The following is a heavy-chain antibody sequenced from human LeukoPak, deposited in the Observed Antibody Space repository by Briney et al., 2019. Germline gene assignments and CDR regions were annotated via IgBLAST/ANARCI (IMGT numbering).Heavy chain of an antibody. CDR1: GFTFSSYA. CDR3: AKGDYDILTGKNGLYYYYGMGV. Sequence: GGSLRLSCAASGFTFSSYAMSWVRQAPGKGLEWVSAISGSGGSTYYADSVKGRFTISRDNSKNTLYLQMNSLRAEDTAVYYCAKGDYDILTGKNGLYYYYGMGVWGQGTTVTVSS. V-gene: IGHV3-23*01. CDR2: ISGSGGST. J-gene: IGHJ6*02. D-gene: IGHD3-9*01.